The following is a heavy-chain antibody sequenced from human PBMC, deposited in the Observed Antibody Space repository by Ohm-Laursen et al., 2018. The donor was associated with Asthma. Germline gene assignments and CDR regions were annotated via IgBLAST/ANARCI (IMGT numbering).Heavy chain of an antibody. CDR3: ARDHFPRPWYDSSGYNGFDY. D-gene: IGHD3-22*01. CDR2: ISYDGSNK. CDR1: GFTFSSYA. Sequence: SLRLSCTASGFTFSSYAMHWVRQAPGKGLEWVAVISYDGSNKYYADSVKGRFTISRDNSKNTLYLQMNSLRAEDTAVYYCARDHFPRPWYDSSGYNGFDYWGQGTLVTVSS. J-gene: IGHJ4*02. V-gene: IGHV3-30-3*01.